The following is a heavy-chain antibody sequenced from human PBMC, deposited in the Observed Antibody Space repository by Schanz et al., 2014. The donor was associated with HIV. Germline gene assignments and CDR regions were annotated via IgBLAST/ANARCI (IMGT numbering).Heavy chain of an antibody. CDR2: INPNSGGT. Sequence: QAQLVQSGAEVKKPGASVKVSCKASGYSFTSNFIHWVRQAPGQGLEWMGWINPNSGGTNYAQKFQGRVTMTRDTSISTAYMELSRLRSDDTAVYYCARVGRAYYYDSSGGIDYWGQGTLVTVSS. V-gene: IGHV1-2*02. CDR3: ARVGRAYYYDSSGGIDY. CDR1: GYSFTSNF. D-gene: IGHD3-22*01. J-gene: IGHJ4*02.